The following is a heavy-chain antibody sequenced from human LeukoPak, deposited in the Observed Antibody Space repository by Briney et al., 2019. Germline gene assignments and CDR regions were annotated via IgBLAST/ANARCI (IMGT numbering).Heavy chain of an antibody. CDR3: AKDGGYCSGGSCYENWFDP. CDR1: GFTFSSYG. Sequence: GGSLRLSCAASGFTFSSYGMHWVRQAPGKGLEWVAVISYDGSNKYYADSVKGRFTISRDNSKNTLYLQMNSLRAKDTAVYYCAKDGGYCSGGSCYENWFDPWGQGTLVTVSS. J-gene: IGHJ5*02. V-gene: IGHV3-30*18. CDR2: ISYDGSNK. D-gene: IGHD2-15*01.